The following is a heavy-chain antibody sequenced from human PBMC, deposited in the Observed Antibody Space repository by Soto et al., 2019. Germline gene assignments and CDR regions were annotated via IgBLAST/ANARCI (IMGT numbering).Heavy chain of an antibody. CDR2: IRSKGYGGTT. Sequence: GGSLRLSCTGSGFTFGDFGMSWFRQAPGKGLEWLSFIRSKGYGGTTESAASVRVRFITSRDDSKSIAYLQMNSLKTDDTAVYYCASLTSWSQEYYYGMDVWGQGTTVTVSS. V-gene: IGHV3-49*03. CDR3: ASLTSWSQEYYYGMDV. D-gene: IGHD2-2*01. J-gene: IGHJ6*02. CDR1: GFTFGDFG.